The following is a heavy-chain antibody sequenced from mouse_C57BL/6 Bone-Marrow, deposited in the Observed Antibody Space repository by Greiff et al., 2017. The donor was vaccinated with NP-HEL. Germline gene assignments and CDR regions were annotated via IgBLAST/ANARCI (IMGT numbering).Heavy chain of an antibody. CDR1: GYTFTSYW. CDR2: IDPSDSYT. D-gene: IGHD2-1*01. Sequence: VQLQQPGAELVMPGASVKLSCKASGYTFTSYWMHWVKQRPGQGLEWIGEIDPSDSYTNYNQKFKGKSTLTVDKSSSTAYMQLSSLTSEDSAVYYCARFYYGKGLETGNYAMDYWGQGTSVTVAS. CDR3: ARFYYGKGLETGNYAMDY. V-gene: IGHV1-69*01. J-gene: IGHJ4*01.